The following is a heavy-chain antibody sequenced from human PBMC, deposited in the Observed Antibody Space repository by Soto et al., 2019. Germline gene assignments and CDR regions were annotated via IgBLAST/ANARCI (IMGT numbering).Heavy chain of an antibody. J-gene: IGHJ4*02. CDR1: GGSISSSSYY. Sequence: SETLSLTCTVSGGSISSSSYYWGWIRQPPGKGLEWIGSIYYSGSTYYNPSLKSRVTISVDTSKNQFSLKLSSVTAADTAVYYCASAHDYGDLTRCFDYWGQGTLVTVSS. V-gene: IGHV4-39*01. CDR3: ASAHDYGDLTRCFDY. CDR2: IYYSGST. D-gene: IGHD4-17*01.